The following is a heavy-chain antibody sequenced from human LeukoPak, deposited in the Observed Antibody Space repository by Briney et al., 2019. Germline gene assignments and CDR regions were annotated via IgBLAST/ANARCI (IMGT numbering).Heavy chain of an antibody. D-gene: IGHD6-13*01. Sequence: PSETLSLTCTVSGGSISSGSYYGSWIRQPAGKGLEWIGRIYTSGSTNYNPSLKSRVTMSVDTSKNQFSLKMSSATAADTAVYYCARDKGSSCYFVDYWGQGTLVTVSS. CDR3: ARDKGSSCYFVDY. V-gene: IGHV4-61*02. CDR1: GGSISSGSYY. CDR2: IYTSGST. J-gene: IGHJ4*02.